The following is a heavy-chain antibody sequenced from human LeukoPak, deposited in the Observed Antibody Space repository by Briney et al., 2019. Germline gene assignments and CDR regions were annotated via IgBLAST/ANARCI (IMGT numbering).Heavy chain of an antibody. D-gene: IGHD3-10*02. J-gene: IGHJ6*04. Sequence: GGSLRLSCAASGFTFSSYAISWVRQAPGKGLEWVSYISSSGSTIYYADSVKGRFTISRDNAKNSLYLQMNSLRAEDTAVYYCAELGITMIGGVWGKGTTVTISS. CDR2: ISSSGSTI. CDR3: AELGITMIGGV. V-gene: IGHV3-48*03. CDR1: GFTFSSYA.